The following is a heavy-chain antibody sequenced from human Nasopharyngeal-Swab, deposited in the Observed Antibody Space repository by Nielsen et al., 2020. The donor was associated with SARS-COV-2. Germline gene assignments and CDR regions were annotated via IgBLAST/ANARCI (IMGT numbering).Heavy chain of an antibody. J-gene: IGHJ6*02. CDR3: ARDKGGYYYGMDV. CDR1: GFTFSRYS. Sequence: GESLKISCAASGFTFSRYSMNWVRQAPGKGLEWVSYISSSTTIYYADSVKGRFTISRDNAKNSLYLQMNSLRAEDTAVYYCARDKGGYYYGMDVWGQGTTVTVSS. D-gene: IGHD2-15*01. CDR2: ISSSTTI. V-gene: IGHV3-48*04.